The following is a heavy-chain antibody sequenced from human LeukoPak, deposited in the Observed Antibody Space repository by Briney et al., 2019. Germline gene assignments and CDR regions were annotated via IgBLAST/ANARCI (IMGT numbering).Heavy chain of an antibody. CDR3: ARSGVGSGWNRSWFDP. V-gene: IGHV4-59*08. J-gene: IGHJ5*02. CDR1: GGSISSYY. CDR2: IYYTGST. Sequence: PSETLSLTCTVSGGSISSYYWSWVRQPPGKGLEWIGYIYYTGSTNYNPSLKSRVTISVDTSKNQFSLKLSSVTAADTAVYYCARSGVGSGWNRSWFDPWGQGTLVTASS. D-gene: IGHD6-19*01.